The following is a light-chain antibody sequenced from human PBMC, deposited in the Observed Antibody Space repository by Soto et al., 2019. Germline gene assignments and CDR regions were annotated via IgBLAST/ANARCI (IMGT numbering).Light chain of an antibody. Sequence: QPLLTLPPPVSEAPSQRYIISCSRSSSNIGDYAVNWYQQRPGKAPKLLIYYDDLRSSWVSDRFSGSKSGTSASLAISGLQSEDEADYYCSAWDDRLNGFVFGSGTKVTVL. CDR1: SSNIGDYA. CDR2: YDD. CDR3: SAWDDRLNGFV. V-gene: IGLV1-36*01. J-gene: IGLJ1*01.